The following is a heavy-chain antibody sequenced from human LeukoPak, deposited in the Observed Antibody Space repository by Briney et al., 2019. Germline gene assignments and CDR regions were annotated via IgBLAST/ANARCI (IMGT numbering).Heavy chain of an antibody. Sequence: GGSLRLSCAASGFTFSSYRMNWVRQAPGKGLEWVSYMNSSDTTIYYADSVKGRFNISRDSAKNSLCLQMNSLRAEDTAVYYCARGLQRAKNWFDPWGQGTLVTVSS. D-gene: IGHD4/OR15-4a*01. J-gene: IGHJ5*02. CDR2: MNSSDTTI. CDR1: GFTFSSYR. CDR3: ARGLQRAKNWFDP. V-gene: IGHV3-48*04.